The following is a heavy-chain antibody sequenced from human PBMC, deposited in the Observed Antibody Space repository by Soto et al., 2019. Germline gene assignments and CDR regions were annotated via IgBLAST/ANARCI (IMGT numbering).Heavy chain of an antibody. Sequence: EVQLVESGGGLVKAGGSLRLSCTAFGFNFNTYSMTWVRQAPGKGLEWVSSISSSSGYIYYADSVKGRFTISRDNAKNSLYLQMNSLRAEDTAVYYCARPTNYYDSNCHPPGHWGQGTLVTVSS. CDR2: ISSSSGYI. D-gene: IGHD3-22*01. V-gene: IGHV3-21*01. CDR3: ARPTNYYDSNCHPPGH. CDR1: GFNFNTYS. J-gene: IGHJ4*02.